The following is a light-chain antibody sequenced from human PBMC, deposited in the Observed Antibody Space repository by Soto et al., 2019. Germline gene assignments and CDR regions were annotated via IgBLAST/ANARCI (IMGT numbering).Light chain of an antibody. CDR2: GAS. V-gene: IGKV3-15*01. CDR3: QQYNNWRGT. CDR1: QSVSSN. Sequence: EIVMTQSPATLSVSPGERANLSCRASQSVSSNLAWYQQKPGQAPRLLIYGASTRATGIPARFSGSRSGTEFTLTISSLQSEDFAVYYCQQYNNWRGTFGQGTKVEIK. J-gene: IGKJ1*01.